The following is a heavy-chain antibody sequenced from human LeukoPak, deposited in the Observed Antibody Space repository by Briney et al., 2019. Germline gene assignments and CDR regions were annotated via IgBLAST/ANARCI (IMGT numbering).Heavy chain of an antibody. CDR3: AKSRYYGSGSYSYGMDG. J-gene: IGHJ6*02. CDR1: GFTFDDYA. CDR2: ISGDGGST. Sequence: GGSLRLSCAASGFTFDDYAMHWVRQAPGKGLEWVSLISGDGGSTYYADSVKGRFTVSRDNSKNSLYLQMNSLRTEDTALYYCAKSRYYGSGSYSYGMDGWGQGTTVTVSS. V-gene: IGHV3-43*02. D-gene: IGHD3-10*01.